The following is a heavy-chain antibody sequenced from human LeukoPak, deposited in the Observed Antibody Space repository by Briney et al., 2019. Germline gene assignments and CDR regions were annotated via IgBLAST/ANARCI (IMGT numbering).Heavy chain of an antibody. V-gene: IGHV3-53*01. Sequence: GGSLRLSCAASGFSVNSNYMTWVRQAPGKGLEWVSVAYTGGSTYYADSVKGRFTISRDNSKNTLYLQTNSLRAEDTAVYYCAVSYSSSWYRSFDYWGQGTLVTVSS. J-gene: IGHJ4*02. CDR3: AVSYSSSWYRSFDY. CDR2: AYTGGST. D-gene: IGHD6-13*01. CDR1: GFSVNSNY.